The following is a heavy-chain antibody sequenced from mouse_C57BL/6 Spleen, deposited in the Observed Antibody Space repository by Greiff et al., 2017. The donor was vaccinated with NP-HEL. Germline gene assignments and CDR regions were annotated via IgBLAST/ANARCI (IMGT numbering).Heavy chain of an antibody. D-gene: IGHD4-1*01. J-gene: IGHJ2*01. V-gene: IGHV1-26*01. Sequence: EVKLQQSGPELVKPGASVKISCKASGYTFTDYYMNWVKQSHGKSLEWIGDINPNNGGTSYNQKFKGKATLTVDKSSSTAYMELRSLTSEDSAVYYCARSRLGLPLDYWGQGTTLTVSS. CDR2: INPNNGGT. CDR3: ARSRLGLPLDY. CDR1: GYTFTDYY.